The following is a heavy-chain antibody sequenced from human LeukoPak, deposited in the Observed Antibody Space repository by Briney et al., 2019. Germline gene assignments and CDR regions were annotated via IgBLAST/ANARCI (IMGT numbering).Heavy chain of an antibody. J-gene: IGHJ4*02. CDR1: GLTLSSYA. CDR3: ATSRQWLVRYFDY. V-gene: IGHV3-23*01. D-gene: IGHD6-19*01. CDR2: ISGSGGST. Sequence: RSGETLRHSRTASGLTLSSYAMSWVRQAPGKGLEWVAAISGSGGSTYYADSVKGRFTISRDNSKNTLYLQMKSLRAEDTAVYYCATSRQWLVRYFDYWGQGTLATVSS.